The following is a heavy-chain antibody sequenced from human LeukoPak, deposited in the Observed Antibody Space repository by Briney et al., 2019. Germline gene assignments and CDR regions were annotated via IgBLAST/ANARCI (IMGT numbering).Heavy chain of an antibody. D-gene: IGHD3-9*01. Sequence: GGSLRLSCAASGFTFSSYSMNWVRQAPGKGLEWVSYISSSSSTIYYADSVKGRFTISGDNAKNSLYLQMNSLRAEDTAVYYCARGDGYDILTGYYPSPFDYWGQGTLVTVSS. V-gene: IGHV3-48*01. CDR1: GFTFSSYS. J-gene: IGHJ4*02. CDR2: ISSSSSTI. CDR3: ARGDGYDILTGYYPSPFDY.